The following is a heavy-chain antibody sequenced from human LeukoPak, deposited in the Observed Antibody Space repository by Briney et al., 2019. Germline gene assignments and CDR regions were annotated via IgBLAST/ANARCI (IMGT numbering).Heavy chain of an antibody. Sequence: SETLSLTCAVYGGSFSGYYWSWIRQPPGKGLEWIGYIYYSGSTNYNPSLKSRVTISVDTSKNQFSLKLSSVTAADTAVYYCARDRESSSWFGYYYYMDVWGKGTTVTVSS. CDR2: IYYSGST. CDR3: ARDRESSSWFGYYYYMDV. D-gene: IGHD6-13*01. J-gene: IGHJ6*03. CDR1: GGSFSGYY. V-gene: IGHV4-59*01.